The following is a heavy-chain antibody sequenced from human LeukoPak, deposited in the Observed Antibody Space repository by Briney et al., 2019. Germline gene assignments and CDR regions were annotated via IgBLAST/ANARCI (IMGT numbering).Heavy chain of an antibody. D-gene: IGHD3-10*01. CDR3: ARVHYGSGSLSSWFDP. J-gene: IGHJ5*02. CDR1: GYTFTSYY. Sequence: ASVKVSCKASGYTFTSYYTHWVRQAPGQGLEWMGIFNPSGGSTSYAQKFQGRVTMTRDTSTSTVYMELSSLRSEDTAMYYCARVHYGSGSLSSWFDPWGRGTRVTVSS. V-gene: IGHV1-46*01. CDR2: FNPSGGST.